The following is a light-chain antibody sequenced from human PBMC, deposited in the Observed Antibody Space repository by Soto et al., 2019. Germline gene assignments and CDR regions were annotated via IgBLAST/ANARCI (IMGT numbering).Light chain of an antibody. CDR2: WAS. V-gene: IGKV4-1*01. CDR3: QQCYSTPYT. CDR1: QSVLSTSNNKNY. Sequence: DIVMTQSPDSLAVSLGERATINCKSSQSVLSTSNNKNYLAWYQQKPGQPPKLLFYWASTRESGVPDRLSSSGSGTDFALTISSLQAEDVAVYYCQQCYSTPYTFGQGTKLEIK. J-gene: IGKJ2*01.